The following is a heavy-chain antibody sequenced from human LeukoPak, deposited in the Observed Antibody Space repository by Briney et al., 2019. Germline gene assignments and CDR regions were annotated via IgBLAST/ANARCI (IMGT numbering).Heavy chain of an antibody. J-gene: IGHJ4*02. CDR1: GGSFSGYY. D-gene: IGHD5-24*01. CDR3: ARGGGYNFGPDY. V-gene: IGHV4-34*01. Sequence: PSETLSLTCAVYGGSFSGYYWSWIRQPPGKGLEWIGEINHSGSTNYNPSLKSRVTISVDTSKNQFSLKLSSVTAADTAVYYCARGGGYNFGPDYWGQGTLVTVSS. CDR2: INHSGST.